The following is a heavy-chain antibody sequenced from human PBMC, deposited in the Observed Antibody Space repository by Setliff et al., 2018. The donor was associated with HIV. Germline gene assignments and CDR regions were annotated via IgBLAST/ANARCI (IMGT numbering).Heavy chain of an antibody. D-gene: IGHD2-15*01. CDR3: ARRIFHSSFPSFDY. CDR2: IYYNGIT. CDR1: GGSIGTTTYY. J-gene: IGHJ4*02. Sequence: SETLSLTCAVSGGSIGTTTYYWGWIRQPPGKGLEWIGSIYYNGITYYNPSPKGRFTISVDTSKNQFSLKVTSVTAADTAVYYCARRIFHSSFPSFDYWGQGTLVTVS. V-gene: IGHV4-39*01.